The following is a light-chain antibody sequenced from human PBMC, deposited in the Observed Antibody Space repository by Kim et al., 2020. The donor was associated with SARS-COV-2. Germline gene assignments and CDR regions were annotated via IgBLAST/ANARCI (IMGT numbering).Light chain of an antibody. Sequence: TLTMTCPVNRSTRGAGYDARWYQLLPGAAPKFLISNNRNRPSGVPDRFSASRSATSASLAISGLRAEDEAEYFCQSYDSSLTGAVFGTGTKVTVL. CDR2: NNR. CDR3: QSYDSSLTGAV. CDR1: RSTRGAGYD. J-gene: IGLJ1*01. V-gene: IGLV1-40*01.